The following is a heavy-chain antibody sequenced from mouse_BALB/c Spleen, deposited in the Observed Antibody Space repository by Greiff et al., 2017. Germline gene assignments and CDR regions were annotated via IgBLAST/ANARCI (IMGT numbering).Heavy chain of an antibody. D-gene: IGHD2-1*01. V-gene: IGHV2-2*02. J-gene: IGHJ3*01. Sequence: VKLMESGPGLVQPSQSLSITCTVSGFSLTSYGVHWVRQSPGKGLEWLGVIWSGGSTDYNAAFISRLSISKDNSKSQVFFKMNSLQANDTAIYYCARNRGGNYGFAYWGQGTLVTVSA. CDR3: ARNRGGNYGFAY. CDR1: GFSLTSYG. CDR2: IWSGGST.